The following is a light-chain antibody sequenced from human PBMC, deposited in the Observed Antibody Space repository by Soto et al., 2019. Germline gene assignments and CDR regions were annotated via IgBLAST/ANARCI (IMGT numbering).Light chain of an antibody. Sequence: TQSPATLSVSPGERATLSCRASQNIRDNLAWYQQRPGQAPRLLIYATSTRATGVPARFSGRGFGSDFTLTIHKLQSEDFAVYYCQQYNNWPPYTFGQGTKLEIK. J-gene: IGKJ2*01. CDR1: QNIRDN. CDR3: QQYNNWPPYT. CDR2: ATS. V-gene: IGKV3-15*01.